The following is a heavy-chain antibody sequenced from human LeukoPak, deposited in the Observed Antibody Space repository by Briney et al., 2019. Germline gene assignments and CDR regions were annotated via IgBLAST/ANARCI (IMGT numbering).Heavy chain of an antibody. D-gene: IGHD6-13*01. V-gene: IGHV5-51*01. Sequence: GESLKISCQGSGYRFTSYWIAWVRQMPGKGLEWMGIIFPGDSNIKYSPSFQGQVTISADKSISTAYLQWSSLKASDTAMYYCARSGRSAAGRGTFDIWGQGTVVIVSS. CDR1: GYRFTSYW. J-gene: IGHJ3*02. CDR2: IFPGDSNI. CDR3: ARSGRSAAGRGTFDI.